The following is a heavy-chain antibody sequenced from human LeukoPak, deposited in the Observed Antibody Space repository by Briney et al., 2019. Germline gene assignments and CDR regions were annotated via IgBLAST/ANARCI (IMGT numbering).Heavy chain of an antibody. CDR2: ISFDGSDK. D-gene: IGHD3-16*01. V-gene: IGHV3-30*04. Sequence: GGSLRLSCAASGFTFSRYAIHWVRQAPGKGLEWVTVISFDGSDKYYADSVKGRFTTSRDNTQNTVYLQMSSLRAEDTAVYYCARVRILRLGDRCLDYWGQGTLVTVSS. J-gene: IGHJ4*02. CDR3: ARVRILRLGDRCLDY. CDR1: GFTFSRYA.